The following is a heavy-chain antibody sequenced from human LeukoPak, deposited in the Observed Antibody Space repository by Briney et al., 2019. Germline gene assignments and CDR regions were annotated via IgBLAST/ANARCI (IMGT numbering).Heavy chain of an antibody. CDR3: ARDTRPFAGFDP. CDR1: GYTFTGYY. J-gene: IGHJ5*02. CDR2: IIPIFGTA. D-gene: IGHD3-3*02. V-gene: IGHV1-69*13. Sequence: SVKVSCKASGYTFTGYYMHWVRQAPGQGLEWMGGIIPIFGTANYAQKFQGRVTITADESTSTAYMELSSLRSEDTAVYYCARDTRPFAGFDPWGQGTLVTVSS.